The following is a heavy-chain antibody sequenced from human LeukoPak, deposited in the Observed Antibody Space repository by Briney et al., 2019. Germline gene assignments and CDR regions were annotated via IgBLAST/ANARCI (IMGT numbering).Heavy chain of an antibody. V-gene: IGHV4-59*01. J-gene: IGHJ4*02. CDR2: IYYSGST. CDR1: GGSISSYY. CDR3: ARDLGDGYSYGYGY. D-gene: IGHD5-18*01. Sequence: ASETLSLTCTVSGGSISSYYWSWIRQPPGKGLEWIGYIYYSGSTNYNPSLKSRVTISVDTSKNQFSLKLSSVTAADTAVYHCARDLGDGYSYGYGYWGQGTLVTVSS.